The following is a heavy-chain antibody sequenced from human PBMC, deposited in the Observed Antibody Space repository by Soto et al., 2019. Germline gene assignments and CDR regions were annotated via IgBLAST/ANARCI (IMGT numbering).Heavy chain of an antibody. CDR2: IYYSGST. CDR3: ARHPIRYYDVLTGQIVYPEFNWVDP. Sequence: TLSLTCTVSGGSISSSSYFWGWIRQPPGKGLEWIGSIYYSGSTYYNPSLKSRVTISVDTSKSQFSLKLSSVTAADTAVYYCARHPIRYYDVLTGQIVYPEFNWVDPWGHGILVTVSS. V-gene: IGHV4-39*01. J-gene: IGHJ5*02. D-gene: IGHD3-9*01. CDR1: GGSISSSSYF.